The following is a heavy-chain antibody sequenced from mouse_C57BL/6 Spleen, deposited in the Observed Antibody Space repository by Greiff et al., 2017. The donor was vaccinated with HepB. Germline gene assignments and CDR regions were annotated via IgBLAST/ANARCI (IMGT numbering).Heavy chain of an antibody. CDR3: TMDGQYYFDY. V-gene: IGHV1-15*01. CDR1: GYTFTDYE. D-gene: IGHD2-3*01. J-gene: IGHJ2*01. Sequence: VQLQQSGAELVRPGASVTLSCKASGYTFTDYEMHWVKQTPVHGLEWIGAIDPETGGTAYNQKFKGKAILTADKSSSTAYMELRSLTSEDSAVYYCTMDGQYYFDYWGQGTTLPVSS. CDR2: IDPETGGT.